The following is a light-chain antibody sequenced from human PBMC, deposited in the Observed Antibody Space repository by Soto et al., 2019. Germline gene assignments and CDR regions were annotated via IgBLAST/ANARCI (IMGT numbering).Light chain of an antibody. CDR1: SSDFGIYNG. J-gene: IGLJ1*01. CDR3: SSYTTSSTYV. V-gene: IGLV2-18*02. Sequence: QSALTQPPSVSGSPGQSVTISCTGTSSDFGIYNGVSWYQQPPGTAPKLMIYDVINRPSGVPVRFSGSKSGNTASLTISGLQAEDEADYYCSSYTTSSTYVFGTGTKLTVL. CDR2: DVI.